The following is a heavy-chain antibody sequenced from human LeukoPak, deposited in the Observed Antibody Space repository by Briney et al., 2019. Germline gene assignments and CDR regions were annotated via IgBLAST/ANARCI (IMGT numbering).Heavy chain of an antibody. CDR2: INSDETGT. CDR1: GFSFSNYW. J-gene: IGHJ4*02. Sequence: GGSLRLSCAASGFSFSNYWMHWDRQAPGEGLVWDARINSDETGTSYADSVKGRFTISRDNAKNTLYLQMNSLRAEDTAVYYCARDGSLPDYWGQGTLVTVSS. CDR3: ARDGSLPDY. V-gene: IGHV3-74*01.